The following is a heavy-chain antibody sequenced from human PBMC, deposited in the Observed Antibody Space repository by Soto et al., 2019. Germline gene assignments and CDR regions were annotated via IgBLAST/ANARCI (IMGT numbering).Heavy chain of an antibody. CDR1: GGSISSGGYY. V-gene: IGHV4-31*03. D-gene: IGHD3-22*01. CDR3: ARSHPSTYYYDSSGYYYFDY. CDR2: IYYSGST. J-gene: IGHJ4*02. Sequence: QVQLQESGPGLVKPSQTLSLTCTVSGGSISSGGYYWSWIRQHPGKGLEWIGYIYYSGSTYYNPSLKSRVTISVDTSKHQFSLKLSSVTAADTAVYYCARSHPSTYYYDSSGYYYFDYWGQGTLVTVSS.